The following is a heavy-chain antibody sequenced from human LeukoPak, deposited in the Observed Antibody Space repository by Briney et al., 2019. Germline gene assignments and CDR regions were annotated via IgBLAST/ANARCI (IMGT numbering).Heavy chain of an antibody. J-gene: IGHJ4*02. D-gene: IGHD3-22*01. CDR1: GFTFSSYA. CDR3: AKVTGSPHYYYGSSGYNDY. Sequence: GGSLRLSCAASGFTFSSYAMSWVRQAPGKGLEWVSAISGSGGSTYYADSVKGRFTISRDNSKNTLYLQMNSLRAEDTAVYYCAKVTGSPHYYYGSSGYNDYWGQGTLVTVSS. CDR2: ISGSGGST. V-gene: IGHV3-23*01.